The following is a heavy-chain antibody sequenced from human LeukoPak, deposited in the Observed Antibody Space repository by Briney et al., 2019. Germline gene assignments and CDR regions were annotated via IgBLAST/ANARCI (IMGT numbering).Heavy chain of an antibody. Sequence: GGSLRLSWAASGFTFSSYAMSWVRQPPGKGLEWVSPISGSGGSTYYADSVKGRFTISRDNSKNTLYLQMNSLRAEDTAVYYCAKDKSVRYSGSFTYGDYFDYWGQGTLVTVSS. V-gene: IGHV3-23*01. D-gene: IGHD1-26*01. CDR1: GFTFSSYA. CDR3: AKDKSVRYSGSFTYGDYFDY. J-gene: IGHJ4*02. CDR2: ISGSGGST.